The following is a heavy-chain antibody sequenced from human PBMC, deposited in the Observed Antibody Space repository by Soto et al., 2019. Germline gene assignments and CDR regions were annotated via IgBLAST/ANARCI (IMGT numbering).Heavy chain of an antibody. V-gene: IGHV1-3*01. CDR2: VNAGNGDT. CDR3: ARASSHHDGFDM. CDR1: GYTFSTYT. Sequence: QVPLVQSGAEVKKPGASVKVSCKASGYTFSTYTMHWVRQAPGKRFEWMGWVNAGNGDTRYSQKFQGRVTITRDTVATTVYMELSSLTSEDTAVYYCARASSHHDGFDMWGQGTKVTVSS. J-gene: IGHJ3*02.